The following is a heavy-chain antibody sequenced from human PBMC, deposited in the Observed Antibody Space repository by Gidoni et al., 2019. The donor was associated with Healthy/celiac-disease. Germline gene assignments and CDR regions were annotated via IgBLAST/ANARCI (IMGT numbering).Heavy chain of an antibody. Sequence: EVQLLESGGGLVQHGGSLRLSCAASGFTFSSYAMSWVRQAPGKGLDWVSAISGSGGSTYYADSVKGRFTISRDNAKNTLYPQMNSLRAEDTAVYYCAKAGYYYDSSGYDNWGQGTLVTVSS. J-gene: IGHJ4*02. V-gene: IGHV3-23*01. CDR1: GFTFSSYA. D-gene: IGHD3-22*01. CDR2: ISGSGGST. CDR3: AKAGYYYDSSGYDN.